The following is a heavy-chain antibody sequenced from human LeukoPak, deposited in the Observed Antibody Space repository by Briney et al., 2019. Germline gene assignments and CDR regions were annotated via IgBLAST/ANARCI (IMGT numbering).Heavy chain of an antibody. CDR1: GGTFSSYA. J-gene: IGHJ4*02. CDR2: ISAYNGNT. CDR3: ARVLGYCSGGSCHEIDY. D-gene: IGHD2-15*01. V-gene: IGHV1-18*01. Sequence: ASVKVSCKASGGTFSSYAISWVRQAPGQGLEWMGWISAYNGNTNYAQKLQGRVTMTTDTSTSTAYMELRSLRSDDTAVYYCARVLGYCSGGSCHEIDYWGQGTLVTVSS.